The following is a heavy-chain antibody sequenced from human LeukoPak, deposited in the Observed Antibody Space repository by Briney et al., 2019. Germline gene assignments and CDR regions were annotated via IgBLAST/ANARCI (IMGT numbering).Heavy chain of an antibody. V-gene: IGHV3-11*01. CDR1: GFTFRDFY. CDR3: TRDPRLCDY. Sequence: GGSLRLSCAASGFTFRDFYMTWIRQAPGKGLEWVAYIGPSGTIMNYADSVKGRFTVSRDNAENSLYLHMNGLRAEDTAVYYCTRDPRLCDYWGQGTLVTVSS. CDR2: IGPSGTIM. J-gene: IGHJ4*02.